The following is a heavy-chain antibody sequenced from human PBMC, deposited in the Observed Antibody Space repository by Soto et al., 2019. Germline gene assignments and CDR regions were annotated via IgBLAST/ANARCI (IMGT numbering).Heavy chain of an antibody. CDR3: ARDTAMALPDA. V-gene: IGHV1-18*01. CDR1: GYTFTSYG. CDR2: ISAHNGIT. Sequence: QVQLVQSGAEVKKPGASVKVSCKASGYTFTSYGITWVRQAPGQGLEWMGWISAHNGITKYAQKLQGRVTMTTDTSTSTAYMEVRSLRSDDTAVYYCARDTAMALPDAWGQGTLVTVSS. D-gene: IGHD5-18*01. J-gene: IGHJ4*02.